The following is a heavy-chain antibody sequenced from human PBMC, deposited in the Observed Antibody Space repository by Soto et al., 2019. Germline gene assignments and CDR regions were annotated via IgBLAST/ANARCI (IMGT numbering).Heavy chain of an antibody. Sequence: SETLSLTCTISGGSISSYYWSWIRQPPGKGLEWIGYIYHSGSTYYNPSLKSRVTISVDTSKNQLSLKLRSVTAADTAVYYCARSGAGTTTFDYWGQGTLVTVSS. CDR3: ARSGAGTTTFDY. V-gene: IGHV4-30-4*08. J-gene: IGHJ4*02. CDR2: IYHSGST. CDR1: GGSISSYY. D-gene: IGHD1-7*01.